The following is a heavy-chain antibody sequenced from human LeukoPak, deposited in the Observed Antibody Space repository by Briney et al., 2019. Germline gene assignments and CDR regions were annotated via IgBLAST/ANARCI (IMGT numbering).Heavy chain of an antibody. CDR2: ISGSGGST. D-gene: IGHD4-17*01. Sequence: GGSLRLSCAASGFTISSYAMSWVRQAPGTGLEWVSAISGSGGSTYYADSVKGRFTISRDNSKNTLYLQMNSLRAEYTAVYYCAKALTTVTTGGWYFDLWGRGTLVTVSS. CDR3: AKALTTVTTGGWYFDL. V-gene: IGHV3-23*01. CDR1: GFTISSYA. J-gene: IGHJ2*01.